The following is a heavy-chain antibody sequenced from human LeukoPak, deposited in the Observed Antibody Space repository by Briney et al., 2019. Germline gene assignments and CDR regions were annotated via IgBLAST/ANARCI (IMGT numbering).Heavy chain of an antibody. CDR3: AVAVAAPFDY. J-gene: IGHJ4*02. D-gene: IGHD6-13*01. CDR2: TRNKANSYTT. V-gene: IGHV3-72*01. CDR1: GXTFSDHY. Sequence: GGSLRLSCAASGXTFSDHYVDWVRQAPGKGLEWVGRTRNKANSYTTEYAASVKGRFTISRDDSKNSLYLQMNSLKTDDTAVYSCAVAVAAPFDYWGQGTLVTVSS.